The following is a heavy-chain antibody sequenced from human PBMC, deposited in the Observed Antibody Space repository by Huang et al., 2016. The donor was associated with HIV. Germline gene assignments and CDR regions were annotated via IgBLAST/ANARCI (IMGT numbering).Heavy chain of an antibody. CDR1: GGSLSGYY. CDR2: INHLGSP. D-gene: IGHD3-10*01. Sequence: QVHLQQWGAGLLKSAETLSLTCAVYGGSLSGYYWSWLRQNPGKGLEWIGEINHLGSPNYNPSLKSRVSISMDGSKKQFSLKLRSISDADTTVYFCARDATKNPRGWFDPWGQGTLVTVSS. CDR3: ARDATKNPRGWFDP. V-gene: IGHV4-34*02. J-gene: IGHJ5*02.